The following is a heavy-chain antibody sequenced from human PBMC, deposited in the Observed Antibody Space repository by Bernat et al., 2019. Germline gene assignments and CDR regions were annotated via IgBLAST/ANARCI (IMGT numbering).Heavy chain of an antibody. V-gene: IGHV4-39*01. CDR2: IYYSGST. Sequence: QLQLQESGPGLVKPSETLSLTCTVSVGSISSSSYYWGWIRQPPRKGLEWIGSIYYSGSTYYNPSLKSRVTISADTSKTQFPLKLRCMTAADTAVYYCASTYSSGWLDAFDIWGQGTMVTVSS. J-gene: IGHJ3*02. CDR1: VGSISSSSYY. CDR3: ASTYSSGWLDAFDI. D-gene: IGHD6-19*01.